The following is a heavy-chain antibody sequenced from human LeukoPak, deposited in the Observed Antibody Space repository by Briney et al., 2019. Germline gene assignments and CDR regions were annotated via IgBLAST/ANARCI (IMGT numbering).Heavy chain of an antibody. D-gene: IGHD6-13*01. CDR1: GGSISSSSYY. Sequence: SETLSLTCTVSGGSISSSSYYWGWIRQPPGKGLGWIGSIYYSGSTYYNPSLKSRVTIPVDTSKNQFSLKLSSVTAADTAVYYCARAIAAAGSPYAFDIWGQGTMVTVSS. J-gene: IGHJ3*02. CDR3: ARAIAAAGSPYAFDI. V-gene: IGHV4-39*01. CDR2: IYYSGST.